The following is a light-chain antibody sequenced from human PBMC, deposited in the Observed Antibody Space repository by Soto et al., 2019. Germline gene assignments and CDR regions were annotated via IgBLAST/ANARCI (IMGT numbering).Light chain of an antibody. V-gene: IGKV3-15*01. CDR2: GAS. J-gene: IGKJ1*01. CDR3: QQYNNWPRT. CDR1: QSVSSN. Sequence: EIVLTQSPGTLSLSPGERAAVSCSASQSVSSNLAWYQQKPGQAPRLLIYGASTRATGIPARFSGSGSGTEFTLTISSLQSEDFAVYYCQQYNNWPRTFGQGTKVDNK.